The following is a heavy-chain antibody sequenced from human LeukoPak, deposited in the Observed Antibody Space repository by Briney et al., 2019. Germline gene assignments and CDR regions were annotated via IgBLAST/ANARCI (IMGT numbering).Heavy chain of an antibody. CDR2: INPNSGGT. J-gene: IGHJ4*02. V-gene: IGHV1-2*04. Sequence: ASVKVSCKASGYTFTGYYMHWVRQAPGQGLEWMGWINPNSGGTNYAQKFQGWVTMTRDTSISTAYMELSRLRSDDTAVYYCARVPYYGSGSYYYFDYWGQGTLVTVSS. CDR3: ARVPYYGSGSYYYFDY. CDR1: GYTFTGYY. D-gene: IGHD3-10*01.